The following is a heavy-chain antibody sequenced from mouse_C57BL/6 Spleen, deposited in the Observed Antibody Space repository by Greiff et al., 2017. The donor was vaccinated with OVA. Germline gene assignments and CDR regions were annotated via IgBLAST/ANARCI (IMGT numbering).Heavy chain of an antibody. V-gene: IGHV1-43*01. CDR3: ARSDYYGSSPSYWYCDV. CDR2: INPSTGGT. CDR1: GYSFTGYY. D-gene: IGHD1-1*01. Sequence: VQLQQSGPELVKPGASVQISCKASGYSFTGYYMHWVKQSSEKSLEWIGEINPSTGGTSYNQKFKGKATLTVDKSSSTAYMQLKSLTSEDSAVDYCARSDYYGSSPSYWYCDVWGTGTTVTVSS. J-gene: IGHJ1*03.